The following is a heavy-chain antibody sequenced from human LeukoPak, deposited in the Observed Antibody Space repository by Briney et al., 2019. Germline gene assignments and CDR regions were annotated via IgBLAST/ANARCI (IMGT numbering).Heavy chain of an antibody. CDR1: GYTFTSSG. J-gene: IGHJ4*02. Sequence: ASVKVSCKASGYTFTSSGISWVRQAPGQGLEWMGWISGYNGNTNYAQKIQGRVTMTTDTSTSTAYMELRSVRSDDTAVYYCAKDCSGGTGYVDFWGQGTLVTVSS. CDR2: ISGYNGNT. CDR3: AKDCSGGTGYVDF. D-gene: IGHD2-15*01. V-gene: IGHV1-18*01.